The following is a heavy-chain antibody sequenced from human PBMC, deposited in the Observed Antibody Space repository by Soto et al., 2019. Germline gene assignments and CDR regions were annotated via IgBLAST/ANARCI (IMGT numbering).Heavy chain of an antibody. CDR3: AKMSTSSWYIDYFDF. D-gene: IGHD6-13*01. V-gene: IGHV3-23*01. CDR2: IGSSGGTI. J-gene: IGHJ4*02. Sequence: EVQLLESGGGLVQPGGSLRLSCVASRISFTTYAMTWVRLAPGKGLEWVSGIGSSGGTIYYADSVKGRFTISRDISKNTVYLQMNSLRAEDTAVYYCAKMSTSSWYIDYFDFWGPGTLVTVSS. CDR1: RISFTTYA.